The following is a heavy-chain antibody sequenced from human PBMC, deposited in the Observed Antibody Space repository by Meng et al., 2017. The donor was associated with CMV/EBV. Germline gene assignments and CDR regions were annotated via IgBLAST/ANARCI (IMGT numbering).Heavy chain of an antibody. CDR1: GFTFSTSA. Sequence: GESLKISCAASGFTFSTSAIHWVRQASGKGLEWVGRIRSKAKSYATTYAASVTGRFTISRDDSKNTAYLQMNSLKTEDTAIYYCTRHGGNWYGVDYRGLGTLVTVSS. CDR2: IRSKAKSYAT. V-gene: IGHV3-73*01. CDR3: TRHGGNWYGVDY. J-gene: IGHJ4*02. D-gene: IGHD1-1*01.